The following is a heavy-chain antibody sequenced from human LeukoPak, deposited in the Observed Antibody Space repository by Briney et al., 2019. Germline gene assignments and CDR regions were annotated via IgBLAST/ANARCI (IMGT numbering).Heavy chain of an antibody. D-gene: IGHD6-6*01. J-gene: IGHJ4*02. CDR1: GFSFSSYA. Sequence: GGSLRLSCAVSGFSFSSYAMHWVRQAPGKGLEWVAVIRHDETNEYYADSVQGRFTISRDTSKNTLYLQMNSLRAEDTAVYYCAKEYTPSSPLGELDSRGQGALVTDSS. CDR3: AKEYTPSSPLGELDS. CDR2: IRHDETNE. V-gene: IGHV3-30*02.